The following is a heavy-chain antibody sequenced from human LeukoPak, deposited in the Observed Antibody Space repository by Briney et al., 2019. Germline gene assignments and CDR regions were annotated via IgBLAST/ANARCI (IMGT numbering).Heavy chain of an antibody. CDR3: ARGSRVNYYYMDV. CDR2: INTNTGNP. CDR1: GYTFTSHV. V-gene: IGHV7-4-1*02. Sequence: ASVKVSCKASGYTFTSHVINWVRQAPGQGLEWMGWINTNTGNPTYAQGFTGRFVFSLDTSVSTAYLQISSLKAEDTAVYYCARGSRVNYYYMDVWGKGTTVTVSS. J-gene: IGHJ6*03. D-gene: IGHD4-23*01.